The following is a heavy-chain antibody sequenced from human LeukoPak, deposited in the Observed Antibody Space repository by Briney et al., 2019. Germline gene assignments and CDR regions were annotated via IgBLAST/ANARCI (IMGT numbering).Heavy chain of an antibody. CDR3: ARDLIGAVADI. V-gene: IGHV4-61*02. CDR1: GGSISSGNYF. D-gene: IGHD6-19*01. Sequence: SETLSLTYTVSGGSISSGNYFWSWVRQPAGKGLEWIGRIYTSGSTNYNPSLKSRVTISVDTSKNQFSLKLSSVTTADTAVYYCARDLIGAVADIWGQGTLVTVSS. J-gene: IGHJ4*02. CDR2: IYTSGST.